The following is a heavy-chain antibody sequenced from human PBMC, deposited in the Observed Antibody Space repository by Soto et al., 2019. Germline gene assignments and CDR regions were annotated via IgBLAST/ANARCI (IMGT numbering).Heavy chain of an antibody. V-gene: IGHV3-43*01. CDR1: GFTFDGYT. Sequence: GGSLRLSCAASGFTFDGYTMHWVRQAPGKGLEWVSLINWDCSNTYYADSVKGRFTISRDNSKNSLYLQMNSLRSENSALYYCVKEMATMYFDYWGQGTLVTVSS. CDR3: VKEMATMYFDY. D-gene: IGHD5-12*01. J-gene: IGHJ4*02. CDR2: INWDCSNT.